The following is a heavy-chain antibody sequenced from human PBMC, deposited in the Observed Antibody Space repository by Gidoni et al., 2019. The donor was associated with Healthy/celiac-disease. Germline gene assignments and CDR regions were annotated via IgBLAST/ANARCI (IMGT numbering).Heavy chain of an antibody. Sequence: QVQLQQWGAGLLKPSETLSLTCAVYGGSFSGYYWSWIRQPPGKGLEWIGEINHSGRTNYNPSLKSRVTISVDTSKNQFSLKLSSVTAADTAVYYCARGSELRFLEWLLPYGMDVWGQGTTVTVSS. J-gene: IGHJ6*02. CDR3: ARGSELRFLEWLLPYGMDV. CDR2: INHSGRT. D-gene: IGHD3-3*01. CDR1: GGSFSGYY. V-gene: IGHV4-34*01.